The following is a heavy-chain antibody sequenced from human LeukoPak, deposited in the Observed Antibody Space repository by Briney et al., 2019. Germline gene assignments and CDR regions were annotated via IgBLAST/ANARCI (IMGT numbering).Heavy chain of an antibody. D-gene: IGHD2-2*01. CDR1: GFTFSSYS. Sequence: GGSLRLSCAASGFTFSSYSMIWVRQAPGKGLEWVSYISSSSSTIYYADSVKGRFTISRDNAKNSLYLQMNSLRAEDTAVYYCARAVGYCSSSICYRFDYWGQGALVTVSS. V-gene: IGHV3-48*01. J-gene: IGHJ4*02. CDR3: ARAVGYCSSSICYRFDY. CDR2: ISSSSSTI.